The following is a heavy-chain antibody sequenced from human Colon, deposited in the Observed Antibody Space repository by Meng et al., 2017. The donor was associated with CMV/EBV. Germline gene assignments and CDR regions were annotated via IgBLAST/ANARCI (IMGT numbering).Heavy chain of an antibody. CDR1: GYIFTEYY. CDR3: ASLEQQLAAFDY. D-gene: IGHD6-13*01. V-gene: IGHV1-2*02. CDR2: ITPNSGST. J-gene: IGHJ4*02. Sequence: ASVKVSCKASGYIFTEYYLHWVRQTPGQGLEWMGWITPNSGSTIVAQKFLGRITITGDTSTSTAYLELDNLRSDDTAVYYCASLEQQLAAFDYWGQGTLVTVSS.